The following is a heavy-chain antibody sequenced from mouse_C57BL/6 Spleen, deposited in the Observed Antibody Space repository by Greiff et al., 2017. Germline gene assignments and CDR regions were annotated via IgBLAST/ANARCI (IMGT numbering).Heavy chain of an antibody. CDR2: ISSGSSTI. V-gene: IGHV5-17*01. D-gene: IGHD1-1*01. J-gene: IGHJ2*01. CDR3: ARGSGVVAPAY. Sequence: EVKLMESGGGLVKPGGSLKLSCAASGFTFSDYGMHWVRQAPEKGLEWVAYISSGSSTIYYADTVKGRFTISRDNAKNTLFLQMTSLGSEDTAMYYCARGSGVVAPAYWGQGTTLTGSS. CDR1: GFTFSDYG.